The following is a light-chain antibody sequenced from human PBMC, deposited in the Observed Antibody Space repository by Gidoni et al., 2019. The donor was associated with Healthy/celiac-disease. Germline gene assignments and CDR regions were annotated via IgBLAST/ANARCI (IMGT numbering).Light chain of an antibody. CDR1: QRISSY. J-gene: IGKJ1*01. CDR3: QQYYSYTRT. V-gene: IGKV1-8*01. Sequence: AIRMTQSPSSFSASTGDRVTITCRASQRISSYLAWYKPKPGKAPKLLIYAAATLKSGVPSRFSGSGSGTDFTLTISCLQSEDFATYYCQQYYSYTRTCGQGTKVEIK. CDR2: AAA.